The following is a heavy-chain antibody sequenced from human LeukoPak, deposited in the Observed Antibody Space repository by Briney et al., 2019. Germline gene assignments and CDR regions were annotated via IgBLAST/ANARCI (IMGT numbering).Heavy chain of an antibody. CDR1: GFTFSDSW. V-gene: IGHV3-7*01. J-gene: IGHJ6*02. Sequence: PGGSLRLSCAASGFTFSDSWMSWVRQAPGKGLEWVANMNQDGSEKDYVDSVKGRFTISRDNARNSLSLQMSSLRAEDTAVYYCATYTHWVAGDVWGQGTTVTVSS. D-gene: IGHD3-16*01. CDR2: MNQDGSEK. CDR3: ATYTHWVAGDV.